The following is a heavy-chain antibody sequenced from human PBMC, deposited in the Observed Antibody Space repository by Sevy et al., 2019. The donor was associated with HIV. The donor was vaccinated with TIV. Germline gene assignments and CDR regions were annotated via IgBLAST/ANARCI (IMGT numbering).Heavy chain of an antibody. CDR1: GFTFSSYV. CDR2: IWYDGTIK. D-gene: IGHD2-21*02. J-gene: IGHJ4*02. V-gene: IGHV3-33*08. CDR3: ARGGGYCGGDCYSIDY. Sequence: GGSLRLSCAASGFTFSSYVMHWVRQAPGKGLEWVALIWYDGTIKYYADSVKGRFTISRDNSKDTLFLQMNSLTPEDTAVYYCARGGGYCGGDCYSIDYGGQGALVTVSS.